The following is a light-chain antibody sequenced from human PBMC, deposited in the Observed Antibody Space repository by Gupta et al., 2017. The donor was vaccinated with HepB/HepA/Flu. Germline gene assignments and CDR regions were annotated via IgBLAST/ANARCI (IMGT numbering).Light chain of an antibody. CDR1: SSDVGGYNY. Sequence: QSALTQPPSASGSPGQSVTISCTGTSSDVGGYNYVSWYQLHPGKAPKLMIYDVTNRPSGVPGRFSGSKSGNTASLTVSGLQAEGEADYYCSSYAGSNNFVFGTGTKVTVL. V-gene: IGLV2-8*01. CDR3: SSYAGSNNFV. J-gene: IGLJ1*01. CDR2: DVT.